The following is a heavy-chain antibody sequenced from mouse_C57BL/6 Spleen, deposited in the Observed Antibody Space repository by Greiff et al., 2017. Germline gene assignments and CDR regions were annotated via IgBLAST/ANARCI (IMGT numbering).Heavy chain of an antibody. D-gene: IGHD2-10*02. Sequence: EVHLVESGGGLVKPGGSLKLSCAASGFTFSDYGMHWVRQAPEKGLEWVAYISSGSSTIYYADTVKGRFTISRDNAKNTLFLQMTSLRSEDTAMYYCAKGPYASYAMDYWGQGTSVTVSS. CDR2: ISSGSSTI. J-gene: IGHJ4*01. CDR3: AKGPYASYAMDY. CDR1: GFTFSDYG. V-gene: IGHV5-17*01.